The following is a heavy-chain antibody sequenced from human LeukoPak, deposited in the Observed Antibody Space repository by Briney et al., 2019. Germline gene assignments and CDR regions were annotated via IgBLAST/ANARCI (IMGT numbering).Heavy chain of an antibody. CDR3: AKESSSGYFN. CDR2: ISGSGGST. V-gene: IGHV3-23*01. CDR1: GFTFSSYV. Sequence: GGSLRLSCAASGFTFSSYVMDWVRQAPGKGLEWVSTISGSGGSTYYADSVKGRFTISRDNSKNTLYLEMNSLRAEDTAIYYCAKESSSGYFNWGQGTLVSVSS. D-gene: IGHD3-22*01. J-gene: IGHJ4*02.